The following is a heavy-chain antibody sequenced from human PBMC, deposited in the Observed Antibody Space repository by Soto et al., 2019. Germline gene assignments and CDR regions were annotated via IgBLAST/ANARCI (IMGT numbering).Heavy chain of an antibody. CDR2: IIPISDTT. Sequence: QVQLVQSGAEVKKPGSSMKVSCKASGGTFSSYAISWVRQARGQGLEWMGGIIPISDTTNYAQKFQGRVTITADESTSTAYMELSSLRSEDTAVYYCARSQGSSTSLEIYYYYYYGMDVWGQGTTVTVSS. CDR3: ARSQGSSTSLEIYYYYYYGMDV. V-gene: IGHV1-69*01. D-gene: IGHD2-2*01. CDR1: GGTFSSYA. J-gene: IGHJ6*02.